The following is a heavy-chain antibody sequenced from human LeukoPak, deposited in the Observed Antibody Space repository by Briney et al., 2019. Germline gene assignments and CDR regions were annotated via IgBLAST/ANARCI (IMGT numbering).Heavy chain of an antibody. J-gene: IGHJ4*02. CDR2: IYYSGST. V-gene: IGHV4-39*01. D-gene: IGHD3-16*02. CDR1: GGSISSYY. Sequence: SETLSLTCTVSGGSISSYYWSWIRQPPGKGLEWIGSIYYSGSTYYNPSLKSRVTISVDTSKNQFSLKLSSVTAADTAVYYCARLSRLRLGELSSDFDYWGQGTLVTVSS. CDR3: ARLSRLRLGELSSDFDY.